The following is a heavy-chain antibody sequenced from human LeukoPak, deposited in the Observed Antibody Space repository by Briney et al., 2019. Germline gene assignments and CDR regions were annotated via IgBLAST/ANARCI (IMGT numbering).Heavy chain of an antibody. Sequence: GGSLRLSCAASGFSFSTYAMSWVRQAPGKGLEWVSTVTGPGSNTYYADSVKGRFTISRDNSKNTLYLQMNSLRADDTAVYYCAKDAGASRWGQGTLVTVSS. CDR1: GFSFSTYA. V-gene: IGHV3-23*01. CDR3: AKDAGASR. J-gene: IGHJ4*02. D-gene: IGHD1-26*01. CDR2: VTGPGSNT.